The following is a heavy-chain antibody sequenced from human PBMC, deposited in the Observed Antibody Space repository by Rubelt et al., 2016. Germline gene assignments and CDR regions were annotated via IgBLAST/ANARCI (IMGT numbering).Heavy chain of an antibody. CDR1: GHTFTGYY. CDR2: INPNSGGT. D-gene: IGHD5-12*01. V-gene: IGHV1-2*02. J-gene: IGHJ4*02. CDR3: ARGNSGYDYGLDY. Sequence: QVQLVQSGAEVKKPGASVKVSCKASGHTFTGYYMHWVRQAPGQGLEWMRWINPNSGGTNYAQKFQGRVTMTRDTSVSTAYMELSRLTSDDTAVYYCARGNSGYDYGLDYWGQGTLVTVSS.